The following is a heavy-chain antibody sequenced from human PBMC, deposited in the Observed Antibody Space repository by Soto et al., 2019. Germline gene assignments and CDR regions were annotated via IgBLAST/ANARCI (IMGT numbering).Heavy chain of an antibody. D-gene: IGHD5-12*01. V-gene: IGHV4-59*01. CDR3: ARGVGYSYDFDY. CDR2: IYYSGST. J-gene: IGHJ4*02. CDR1: GGSISTYY. Sequence: QVQLQESGPGLVKPSKTLSLTCTVSGGSISTYYWSWIRQPPGKGLEWIGYIYYSGSTNYNPSLKSRVTISVDTSKNQFSLKLSSVTAADTAVYYCARGVGYSYDFDYWGQGTLVTVSS.